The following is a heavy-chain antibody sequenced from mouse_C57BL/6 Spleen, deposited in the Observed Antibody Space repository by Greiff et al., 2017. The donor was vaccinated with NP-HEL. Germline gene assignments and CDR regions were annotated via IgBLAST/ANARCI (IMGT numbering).Heavy chain of an antibody. CDR2: IYPRSGNN. D-gene: IGHD1-1*02. CDR3: ARWWGKGYFDV. Sequence: QVQLQQSGAELARPGASVKLSCKASGYTFTSYGISWVKQRTGQGLEWIGEIYPRSGNNYYNEKFKGKATLTDDKSSSTAYMSLRSLTSEDSAVYFCARWWGKGYFDVWGTGTTVTVSS. V-gene: IGHV1-81*01. CDR1: GYTFTSYG. J-gene: IGHJ1*03.